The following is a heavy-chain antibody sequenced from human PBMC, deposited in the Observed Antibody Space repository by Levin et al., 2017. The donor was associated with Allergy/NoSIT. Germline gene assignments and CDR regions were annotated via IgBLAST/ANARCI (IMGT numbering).Heavy chain of an antibody. CDR2: ISSSGSTI. J-gene: IGHJ6*02. CDR3: AREVVVPAAMSYYYYYYGMDV. CDR1: GFTFSDYY. Sequence: GGSLRLSCAASGFTFSDYYMSWIRQAPGKGLEWVSYISSSGSTIYYADSVKGRFTISRDNAKNSLFLQMNSLRAEDTAVYYCAREVVVPAAMSYYYYYYGMDVWGQGTTVTVSS. D-gene: IGHD2-2*01. V-gene: IGHV3-11*01.